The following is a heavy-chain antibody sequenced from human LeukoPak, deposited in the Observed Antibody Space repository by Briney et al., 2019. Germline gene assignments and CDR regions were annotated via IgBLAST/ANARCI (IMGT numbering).Heavy chain of an antibody. CDR3: ASSSWYGRVDY. Sequence: SETLSLTCSVTGGSISSYYWSWIRQPPGKGLEWIGYIYYCESTNYNPSLKSRVTISVDTSKDQFSLKLSSVTAADTAVYYCASSSWYGRVDYWGQGTLVTVSS. J-gene: IGHJ4*02. CDR1: GGSISSYY. D-gene: IGHD6-13*01. V-gene: IGHV4-59*01. CDR2: IYYCEST.